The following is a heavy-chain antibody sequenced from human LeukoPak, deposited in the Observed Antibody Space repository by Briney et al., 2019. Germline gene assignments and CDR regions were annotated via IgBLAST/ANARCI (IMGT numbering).Heavy chain of an antibody. J-gene: IGHJ4*02. CDR2: IYYSGST. Sequence: TSETLTLTCTVSGGSISSGDYYWSWIRQPPGKGLEWIGYIYYSGSTNYNPSLKSRVTISVDTSKNQFSLKLSSVTAADTAVYYCARVLKYSSSWTRLDYWGQGTLVTVSS. CDR1: GGSISSGDYY. V-gene: IGHV4-61*08. CDR3: ARVLKYSSSWTRLDY. D-gene: IGHD6-13*01.